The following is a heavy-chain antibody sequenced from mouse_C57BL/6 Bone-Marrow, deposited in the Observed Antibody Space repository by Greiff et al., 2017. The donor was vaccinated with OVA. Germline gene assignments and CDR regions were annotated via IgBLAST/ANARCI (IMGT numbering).Heavy chain of an antibody. Sequence: QVQLKESGPGLVAPSQSLSITCTVSGFSLTSYGVDWVRQSPGKGPEWLGVIWGVGSTNYNSALKSRLSISKDNSKSQVFLKMNSLQTDDTAMYYCASDQGDHGDYYAMDYWGQGTSVTVSS. V-gene: IGHV2-6*01. CDR2: IWGVGST. D-gene: IGHD3-2*02. CDR1: GFSLTSYG. J-gene: IGHJ4*01. CDR3: ASDQGDHGDYYAMDY.